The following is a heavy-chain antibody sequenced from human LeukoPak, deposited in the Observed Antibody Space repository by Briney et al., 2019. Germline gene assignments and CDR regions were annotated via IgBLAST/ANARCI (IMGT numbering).Heavy chain of an antibody. CDR2: IYYSGST. D-gene: IGHD3-22*01. CDR1: GGSISSYH. CDR3: ARMLMTMIDPDY. J-gene: IGHJ4*02. V-gene: IGHV4-59*08. Sequence: SETLSLTCTVSGGSISSYHWSWIRQPPGKGLEWIGYIYYSGSTYYNPSLKSRVTISVDTSKNQFSLKLSAVTAADTAVYYCARMLMTMIDPDYWGQGTLVTVSS.